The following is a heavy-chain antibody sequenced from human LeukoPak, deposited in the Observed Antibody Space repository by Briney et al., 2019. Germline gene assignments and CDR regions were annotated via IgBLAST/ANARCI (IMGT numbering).Heavy chain of an antibody. CDR2: INSDGSST. J-gene: IGHJ4*02. D-gene: IGHD2-2*01. V-gene: IGHV3-74*01. Sequence: GGSLRLSCAASGFTFSSYWMHWVRQAPGQGLVWVSRINSDGSSTSYADSVKGRFTISRDNAKNTLYLQMNSLRVEDTAVYYCASDYCSSTSCFPFYWGQGTLVTVSS. CDR1: GFTFSSYW. CDR3: ASDYCSSTSCFPFY.